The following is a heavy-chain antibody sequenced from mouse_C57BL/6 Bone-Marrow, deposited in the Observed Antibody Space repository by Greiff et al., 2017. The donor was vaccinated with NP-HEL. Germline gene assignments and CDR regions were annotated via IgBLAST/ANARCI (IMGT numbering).Heavy chain of an antibody. Sequence: QVQLQQSGAELVRPGTSVKLSCKASGYTFTSYWMHWVKQRPGQGLEWIGVIDPSDSYTNYNQKFKGKATLTVDTSSSTAYMQLSSLTSEDSAVYYCARDTTVVAPIGYWGQGTTLTVSS. J-gene: IGHJ2*01. V-gene: IGHV1-59*01. CDR1: GYTFTSYW. CDR2: IDPSDSYT. D-gene: IGHD1-1*01. CDR3: ARDTTVVAPIGY.